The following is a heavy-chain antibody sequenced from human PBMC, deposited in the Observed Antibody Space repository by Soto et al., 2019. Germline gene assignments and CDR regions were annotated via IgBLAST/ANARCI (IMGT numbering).Heavy chain of an antibody. CDR2: ISYDGSHK. Sequence: PGGSLRLSCAASGFTFSNYAMHWVRQAPGKGLEWVAAISYDGSHKYYAESVKGRFTISRDNSKDTLYLQMHSLRTDDTAVFYCARDRTLNYGDFAYWGQGTLVTVSS. CDR1: GFTFSNYA. CDR3: ARDRTLNYGDFAY. D-gene: IGHD4-17*01. J-gene: IGHJ4*02. V-gene: IGHV3-30-3*01.